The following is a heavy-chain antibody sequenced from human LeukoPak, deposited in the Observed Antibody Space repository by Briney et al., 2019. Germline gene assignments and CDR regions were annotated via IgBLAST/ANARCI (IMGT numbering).Heavy chain of an antibody. CDR1: GFSFSTTW. Sequence: PGGSLRLSCAASGFSFSTTWMHWVRQPPGQGLVWVARITSDGTSISYAESVKGRFTISRDNAKNSLYLQMNSLRAEETAVYYCARHSGSGSYYTYNFQYWGQGTLVTVSS. CDR3: ARHSGSGSYYTYNFQY. J-gene: IGHJ4*02. CDR2: ITSDGTSI. D-gene: IGHD3-10*01. V-gene: IGHV3-74*03.